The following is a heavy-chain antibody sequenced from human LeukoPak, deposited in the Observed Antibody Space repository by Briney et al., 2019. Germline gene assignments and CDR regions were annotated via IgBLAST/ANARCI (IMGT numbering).Heavy chain of an antibody. CDR2: ISGSGTTV. D-gene: IGHD3-10*02. V-gene: IGHV3-11*04. CDR1: GFIFSDHY. Sequence: GGSLRLSCVASGFIFSDHYMTWIRQTPGKGLEWMSYISGSGTTVNYAESVMGRFTISRDNAKSSVFLQMNTLRVEDTAVYYCTRYVDDAFDVWGRGTLVTVSS. J-gene: IGHJ3*01. CDR3: TRYVDDAFDV.